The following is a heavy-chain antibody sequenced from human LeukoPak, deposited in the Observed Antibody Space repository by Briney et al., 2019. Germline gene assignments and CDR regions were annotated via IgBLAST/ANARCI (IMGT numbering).Heavy chain of an antibody. J-gene: IGHJ4*02. V-gene: IGHV1-2*02. D-gene: IGHD3-16*01. Sequence: ASVKVSCKASGYTFTSYYIHWVRQVPGQGLESMGWINPNGGGTYYAPKFQGRVTMTRDTSISTAYMELSRLGSDDTAVYYCARDSTLRPFDYWGQGTLVTVSS. CDR3: ARDSTLRPFDY. CDR2: INPNGGGT. CDR1: GYTFTSYY.